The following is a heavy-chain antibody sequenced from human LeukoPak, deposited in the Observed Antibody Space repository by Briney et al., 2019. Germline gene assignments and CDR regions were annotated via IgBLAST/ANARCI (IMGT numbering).Heavy chain of an antibody. V-gene: IGHV3-21*01. D-gene: IGHD5-12*01. J-gene: IGHJ5*02. Sequence: GGSLRLSCAASGFTFNRYNMNWVRQAPGKGLEWVSSISTSSSYIYSADSVKGRFTISRDNARNSLYLQMNSLRAEDTAVYYCARGSQRVASQDNWFDPWGQGTLVTVSS. CDR2: ISTSSSYI. CDR1: GFTFNRYN. CDR3: ARGSQRVASQDNWFDP.